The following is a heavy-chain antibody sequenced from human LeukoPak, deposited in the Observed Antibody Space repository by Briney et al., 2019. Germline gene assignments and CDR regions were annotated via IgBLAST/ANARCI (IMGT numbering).Heavy chain of an antibody. J-gene: IGHJ4*02. V-gene: IGHV3-30-3*01. CDR3: ARGDYRWGVTYYDILTGPMLFDY. D-gene: IGHD3-9*01. CDR2: ISYDGSNK. CDR1: GFSFSIYA. Sequence: GRSLRLSCAASGFSFSIYAMHWVRQAPGKGLEWVAVISYDGSNKYYADSVKGRFTISRDNSKNTLYLQMNSLRAEDTAVYYCARGDYRWGVTYYDILTGPMLFDYWGQGTLVTVSS.